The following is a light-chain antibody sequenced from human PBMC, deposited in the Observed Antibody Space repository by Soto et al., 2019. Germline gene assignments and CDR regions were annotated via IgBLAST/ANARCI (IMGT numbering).Light chain of an antibody. V-gene: IGKV3-20*01. J-gene: IGKJ2*01. CDR1: QSVSSSY. Sequence: EIVWTQSPGTLSLSPGERATLSCRASQSVSSSYLAWYQQKPGQAPRLLIYGASSRATGIPGRFSGSGSGTDFTLTISRLEPEDFAVYYCQQYGSSPMYTFGQGTKLEIK. CDR2: GAS. CDR3: QQYGSSPMYT.